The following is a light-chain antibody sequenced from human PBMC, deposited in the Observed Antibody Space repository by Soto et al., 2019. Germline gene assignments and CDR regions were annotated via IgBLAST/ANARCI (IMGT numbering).Light chain of an antibody. J-gene: IGKJ1*01. Sequence: EIVLTQSPGTLSLSPGERATLSCRASQSISSSFLAWYQQKPGQAPRLLIYGASSRATGIPDRFSGSGSGKDFTLTISRLEPEDFAVYYCQRKTFGQGTKVDIK. V-gene: IGKV3-20*01. CDR3: QRKT. CDR1: QSISSSF. CDR2: GAS.